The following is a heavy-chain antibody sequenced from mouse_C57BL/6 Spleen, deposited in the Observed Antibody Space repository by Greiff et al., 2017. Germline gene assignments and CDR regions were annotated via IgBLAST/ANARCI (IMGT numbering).Heavy chain of an antibody. D-gene: IGHD1-1*01. J-gene: IGHJ4*01. V-gene: IGHV1-22*01. CDR1: GYTFTDYN. CDR3: ARDYYGPYYAMDY. CDR2: INPNNGGT. Sequence: VQLKQSGPELVKPGASVKMSCKASGYTFTDYNMHWVKQSHGKSLEWIGYINPNNGGTSYNQKFKGKATLTVNKSSSTAYMELRSLTSEDSAVYYCARDYYGPYYAMDYWGQGTSGTVSS.